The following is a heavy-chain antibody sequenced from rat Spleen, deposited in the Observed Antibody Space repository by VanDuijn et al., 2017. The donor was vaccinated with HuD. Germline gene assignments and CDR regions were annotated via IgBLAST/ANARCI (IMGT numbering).Heavy chain of an antibody. D-gene: IGHD1-11*01. J-gene: IGHJ3*01. CDR3: TTPIYGGYGEGWFAY. Sequence: EVQLVESDGGLVQPGRSMKLSCVASGFTFSDYYMAWVRQAPTMGLEWVAYISYDGGSTYFRDSVKGRFTISRDNAKNTLYLQMDSLRSEDTATYYCTTPIYGGYGEGWFAYWGQGTLVTVSS. V-gene: IGHV5-20*01. CDR1: GFTFSDYY. CDR2: ISYDGGST.